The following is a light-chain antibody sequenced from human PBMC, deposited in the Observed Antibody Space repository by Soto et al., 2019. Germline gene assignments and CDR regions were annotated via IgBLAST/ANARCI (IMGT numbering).Light chain of an antibody. Sequence: EIVLTQSPVTLSLSPGERAILSCRASQSFSSYLAWYQHKPGQAPRLLIYDATNRAPGIPARFSGSGSGTDFSLTISSLEPEDFAVYYCQQRGGWPPRLTFGGGTKVEIK. CDR2: DAT. CDR3: QQRGGWPPRLT. CDR1: QSFSSY. V-gene: IGKV3-11*01. J-gene: IGKJ4*01.